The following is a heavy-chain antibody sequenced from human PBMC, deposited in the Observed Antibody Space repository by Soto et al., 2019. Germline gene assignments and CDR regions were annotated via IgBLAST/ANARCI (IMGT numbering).Heavy chain of an antibody. Sequence: SETLSLTCTVSGGSISSYYWSWIRQPAGKGLEWIGRIYTSGSTNYNPSLKSRVTMSVDTSKNQFSLKLSSVTAADTAVYYCARGAWGQLYYYYGIDVWGQGTTVTVSS. CDR1: GGSISSYY. D-gene: IGHD3-16*01. CDR2: IYTSGST. J-gene: IGHJ6*02. CDR3: ARGAWGQLYYYYGIDV. V-gene: IGHV4-4*07.